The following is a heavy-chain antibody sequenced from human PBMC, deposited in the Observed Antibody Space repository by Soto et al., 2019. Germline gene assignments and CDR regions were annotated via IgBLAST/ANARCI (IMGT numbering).Heavy chain of an antibody. J-gene: IGHJ3*02. V-gene: IGHV1-69*02. Sequence: QVQLVQSGAEVKKPGSSVKVSCKASGGTFSTYIINWVRQAPAQGLEWMGRIIPIVDVSNNAQKFQGRVTITADKSTSTAYMELSSLRSDDTAIYYCARLRSVADAFEIWGQGTMVIVSS. CDR3: ARLRSVADAFEI. CDR1: GGTFSTYI. CDR2: IIPIVDVS.